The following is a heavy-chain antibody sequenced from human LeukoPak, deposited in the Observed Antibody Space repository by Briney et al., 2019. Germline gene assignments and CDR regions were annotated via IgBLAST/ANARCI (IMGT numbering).Heavy chain of an antibody. CDR2: IYYSGST. Sequence: SETLSLTCTVSGGSISSYYWSWIRQPPGKGLEWIGYIYYSGSTNYNPSLKSRVTISVDTSKNQFSLKLSSVTAADTAVYYCARDKWSGEAFDIWGQGTTVTVSS. V-gene: IGHV4-59*01. J-gene: IGHJ3*02. CDR1: GGSISSYY. D-gene: IGHD3-3*01. CDR3: ARDKWSGEAFDI.